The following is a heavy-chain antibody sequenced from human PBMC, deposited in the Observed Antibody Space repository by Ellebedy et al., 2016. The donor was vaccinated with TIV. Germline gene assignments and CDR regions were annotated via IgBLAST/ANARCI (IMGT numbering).Heavy chain of an antibody. CDR1: GGSFSGYY. D-gene: IGHD3-10*01. CDR2: IYYSGST. CDR3: ARAVVRGRDY. J-gene: IGHJ4*02. V-gene: IGHV4-59*08. Sequence: MPSETLSLTCAVYGGSFSGYYWSWIRQPPGKGLEWIGYIYYSGSTNYNPSLKSRVTISVDTSKNQFSLKLSSVTAADTAVYYCARAVVRGRDYWGQGTLVTVSS.